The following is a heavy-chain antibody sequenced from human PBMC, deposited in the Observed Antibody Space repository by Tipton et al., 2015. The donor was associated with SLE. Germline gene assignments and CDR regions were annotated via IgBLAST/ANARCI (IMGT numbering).Heavy chain of an antibody. Sequence: TLSLTCTVSGGSVSSGSYYWSWIRQPPGKGLEWIGYIYYSGSTYYNPSLKSRVTISVDTSKNQLSLKMTSVTAADTAVYYCARRDSSSWSPIDFWGQGTLVTVSS. V-gene: IGHV4-61*01. CDR1: GGSVSSGSYY. J-gene: IGHJ4*02. CDR3: ARRDSSSWSPIDF. CDR2: IYYSGST. D-gene: IGHD6-13*01.